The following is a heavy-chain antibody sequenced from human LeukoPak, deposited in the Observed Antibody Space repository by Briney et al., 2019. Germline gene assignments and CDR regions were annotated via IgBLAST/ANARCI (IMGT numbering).Heavy chain of an antibody. J-gene: IGHJ4*02. CDR1: GFTFSSYG. CDR3: ARVRATMVRGDLDY. Sequence: GRSLRLSCAASGFTFSSYGMHWVRQAPGKGLEWVSSISSSSSYIYYADSVKGRFTISRDNAKNSLYLQLNTLRAEDTAVYYCARVRATMVRGDLDYWGQGTLVTVSS. D-gene: IGHD3-10*01. CDR2: ISSSSSYI. V-gene: IGHV3-21*01.